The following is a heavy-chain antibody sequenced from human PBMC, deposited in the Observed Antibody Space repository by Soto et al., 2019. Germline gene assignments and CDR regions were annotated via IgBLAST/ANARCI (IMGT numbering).Heavy chain of an antibody. CDR2: ISAYNGNT. CDR3: ARDKGVTKARRDGYNYPSDY. CDR1: GYTFTSYG. Sequence: GASVKVSCKASGYTFTSYGISWVRQAPGQGLEWMGWISAYNGNTNYAQKLQGRVTMTTDTSTSTAYMELRSLRSDDTAVYYCARDKGVTKARRDGYNYPSDYPGQGTPVTVSP. D-gene: IGHD5-12*01. V-gene: IGHV1-18*01. J-gene: IGHJ4*02.